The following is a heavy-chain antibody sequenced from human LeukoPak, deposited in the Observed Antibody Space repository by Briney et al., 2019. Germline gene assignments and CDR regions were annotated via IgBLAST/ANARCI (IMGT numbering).Heavy chain of an antibody. CDR3: ARPLAHSEIDAFDI. V-gene: IGHV3-30-3*01. CDR2: ISYDGSNK. D-gene: IGHD5-24*01. J-gene: IGHJ3*02. CDR1: GFTFSSYA. Sequence: PGGSLRLSCAASGFTFSSYAMHWVRQAPGKGLEWVAVISYDGSNKYYADSVKGRFTISRDNSKNTLYLQMNSLRAEDTAVYYCARPLAHSEIDAFDIWGQGTMVTVSS.